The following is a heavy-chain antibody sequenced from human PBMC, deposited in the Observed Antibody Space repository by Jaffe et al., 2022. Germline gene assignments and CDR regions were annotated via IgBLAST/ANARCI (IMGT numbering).Heavy chain of an antibody. Sequence: QVQLVQSGAEVKKPGASVKVSCKASGYTFTSYYMHWVRQAPGQGLEWMGIINPSGGSTSYAQKFQGRVTMTRDTSTSTVYMELSSLRSEDTAVYYCARVMYNWNDVVDDAFDIWGQGTMVTVSS. J-gene: IGHJ3*02. CDR2: INPSGGST. CDR3: ARVMYNWNDVVDDAFDI. CDR1: GYTFTSYY. V-gene: IGHV1-46*01. D-gene: IGHD1-20*01.